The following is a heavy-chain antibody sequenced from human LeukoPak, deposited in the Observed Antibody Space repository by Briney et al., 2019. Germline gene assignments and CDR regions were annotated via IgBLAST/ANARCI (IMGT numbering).Heavy chain of an antibody. V-gene: IGHV3-23*01. CDR3: AKDQWSFSYFDY. J-gene: IGHJ4*02. CDR2: ISGSGIST. Sequence: GGSLRLSCAASGFTFSSYAMSWVRQAPGKGLEWVSDISGSGISTYYADSVKGRFTISRDNSKNTLYLQMNSLRAEDTAVYYCAKDQWSFSYFDYWGQGTLVTVSS. CDR1: GFTFSSYA. D-gene: IGHD1-26*01.